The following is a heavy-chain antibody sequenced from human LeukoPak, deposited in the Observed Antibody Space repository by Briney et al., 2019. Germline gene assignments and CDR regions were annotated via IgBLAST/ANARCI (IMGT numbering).Heavy chain of an antibody. D-gene: IGHD2-15*01. CDR2: IIPIFGTA. J-gene: IGHJ5*02. V-gene: IGHV1-69*01. CDR3: ARKIGYCSGGSCTGWFDP. CDR1: GGTFSSYA. Sequence: SVKVSCTASGGTFSSYAISWVRQAPGQGLEWMGGIIPIFGTANYAQKFQGRVTITADESTSTAYMELSSLRSEDTAVYYCARKIGYCSGGSCTGWFDPWGQGTLVTVSS.